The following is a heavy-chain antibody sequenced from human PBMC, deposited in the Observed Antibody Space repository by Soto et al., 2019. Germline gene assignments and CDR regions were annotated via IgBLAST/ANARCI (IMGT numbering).Heavy chain of an antibody. CDR1: GGSVSSGSYY. Sequence: PSETLSLTCTVSGGSVSSGSYYGSWIRQPPGKGLEWIGYIYYSGSTNYNPSLKSRVTISVDTSKNQFSLKLSSVTAADTAVYYCAGAVAGYDDAFDIWGQGTMVTVSS. CDR3: AGAVAGYDDAFDI. V-gene: IGHV4-61*01. CDR2: IYYSGST. J-gene: IGHJ3*02. D-gene: IGHD6-19*01.